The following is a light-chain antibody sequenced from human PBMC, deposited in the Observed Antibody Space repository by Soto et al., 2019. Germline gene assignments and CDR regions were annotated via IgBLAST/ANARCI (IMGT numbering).Light chain of an antibody. CDR3: EHPSYLPIT. J-gene: IGKJ5*01. CDR2: DAS. V-gene: IGKV3-11*01. Sequence: TQSVSQEESTTLCCRARQRVSSYLAWYQQKPGQAPRLLIYDASNRATGIPARFSGSGSGTDFTLTISSLEPEDFALYSSEHPSYLPITFGQRTRPDVK. CDR1: QRVSSY.